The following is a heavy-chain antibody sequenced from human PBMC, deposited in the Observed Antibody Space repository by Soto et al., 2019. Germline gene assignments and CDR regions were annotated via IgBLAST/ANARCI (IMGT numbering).Heavy chain of an antibody. V-gene: IGHV3-15*07. CDR2: IKSKTDGGTT. J-gene: IGHJ6*02. Sequence: GGSLRLSCAASGFTFSNAWMNWVRQAPGKGLEWVGRIKSKTDGGTTDYAAPVKGRFTISRDDSNNTLYLQMNSLKTEDTAVYYCTTDVPLTPPASNYYYYGMDVWGQGTTVTVSS. CDR3: TTDVPLTPPASNYYYYGMDV. CDR1: GFTFSNAW.